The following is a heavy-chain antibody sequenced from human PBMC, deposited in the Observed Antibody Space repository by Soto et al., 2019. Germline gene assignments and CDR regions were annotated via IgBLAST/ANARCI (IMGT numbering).Heavy chain of an antibody. J-gene: IGHJ6*02. CDR3: ARGGYYDSSGSRNYHYYGMNV. D-gene: IGHD3-22*01. CDR2: ISAYDDNT. Sequence: QAQLVQSGPEVKKPGASVKVSCKASGYRFTSYGISWVRQAPGQGLEWLGWISAYDDNTNYAQTPKGRVTMNTDTSTNTAYREGRSLRSDDTAMYYCARGGYYDSSGSRNYHYYGMNVWGQGTTVTVSS. V-gene: IGHV1-18*01. CDR1: GYRFTSYG.